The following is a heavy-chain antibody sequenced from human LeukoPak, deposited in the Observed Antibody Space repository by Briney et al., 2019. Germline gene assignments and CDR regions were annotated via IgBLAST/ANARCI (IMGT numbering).Heavy chain of an antibody. CDR2: ISGSRYYI. D-gene: IGHD2-2*01. V-gene: IGHV3-21*06. CDR3: ARDCSSATCYAAFDY. CDR1: GFTFSNYN. J-gene: IGHJ4*02. Sequence: GGSLRLSCAASGFTFSNYNMNWVRQAPGKGLEWVSSISGSRYYIYYADSVKGRFTISRDNAKNSLYLQMNSLRAEDTAVYYCARDCSSATCYAAFDYWGQGVLVTVSS.